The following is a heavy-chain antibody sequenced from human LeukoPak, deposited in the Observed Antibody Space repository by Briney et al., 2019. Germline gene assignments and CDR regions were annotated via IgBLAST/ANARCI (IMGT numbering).Heavy chain of an antibody. CDR3: ARDLAPYSSSPEGFDY. Sequence: ASVKISCKASGYTFTSYGISWVRQAPGQGLEWMGWISAYSGNTNYAQKLQGRVTMTTDTSTSTAYMELRSLRSDDTAVYYCARDLAPYSSSPEGFDYWGQETLVTVSS. D-gene: IGHD6-13*01. CDR1: GYTFTSYG. V-gene: IGHV1-18*01. J-gene: IGHJ4*02. CDR2: ISAYSGNT.